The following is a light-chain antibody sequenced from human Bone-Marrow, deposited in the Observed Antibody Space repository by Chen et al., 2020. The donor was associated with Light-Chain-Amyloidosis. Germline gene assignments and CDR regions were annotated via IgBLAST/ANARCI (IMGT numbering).Light chain of an antibody. CDR2: RDT. CDR1: DLPTKY. V-gene: IGLV3-25*03. J-gene: IGLJ2*01. CDR3: QSADSSGTYEVI. Sequence: SSELTQPPSVSVSPGQTPRITCSGDDLPTKYAYWYQQKPGQAPVLVIHRDTERPSGISERFSGSSSRTTATLTISGVQAEDEADYHCQSADSSGTYEVIFGGGTKLTVL.